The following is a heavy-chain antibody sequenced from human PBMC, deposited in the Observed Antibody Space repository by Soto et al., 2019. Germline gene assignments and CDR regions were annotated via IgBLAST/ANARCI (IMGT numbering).Heavy chain of an antibody. J-gene: IGHJ6*02. CDR2: ISYDGSNK. CDR1: GFTFSSYA. Sequence: QVQLVESGGGVVQPGRSLRLSCAASGFTFSSYAMHWVRQAPGKGLEWVAVISYDGSNKYYADSVKGRFTISRDNSKNTLYLQMNSLRAEHTAVYYCTRGGDIVLMVYAMAPSKHGMDVWGQGTTVTVSS. CDR3: TRGGDIVLMVYAMAPSKHGMDV. D-gene: IGHD2-8*01. V-gene: IGHV3-30-3*01.